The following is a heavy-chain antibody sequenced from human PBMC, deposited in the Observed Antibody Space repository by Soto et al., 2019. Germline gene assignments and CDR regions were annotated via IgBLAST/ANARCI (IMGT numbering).Heavy chain of an antibody. J-gene: IGHJ4*02. D-gene: IGHD2-15*01. CDR3: ARVSMRCSGDSCYSDY. Sequence: SETLSLTCAVYGGSFSGYYWSWIRQPPGKGLEWIGEINHSGSTNYNPSLKSRVTISVDTSKNQFSLKLSSVTAADTAVYYCARVSMRCSGDSCYSDYWGQGTLVTVSS. V-gene: IGHV4-34*01. CDR2: INHSGST. CDR1: GGSFSGYY.